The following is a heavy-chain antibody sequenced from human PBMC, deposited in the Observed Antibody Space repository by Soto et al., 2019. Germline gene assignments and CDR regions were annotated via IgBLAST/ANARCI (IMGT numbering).Heavy chain of an antibody. CDR3: ARGAMGNYYNDY. CDR2: IKGDGIST. Sequence: EVQLVESGGGLVQSGGSLRLSCEASGFTFSRYWMHWVRQATGKGLVWVSRIKGDGISTNYADSVKGRFTISRDNAKDKVFLQMNGLSADDTAVYYCARGAMGNYYNDYWGQGILVTVSS. D-gene: IGHD3-10*01. J-gene: IGHJ4*02. V-gene: IGHV3-74*01. CDR1: GFTFSRYW.